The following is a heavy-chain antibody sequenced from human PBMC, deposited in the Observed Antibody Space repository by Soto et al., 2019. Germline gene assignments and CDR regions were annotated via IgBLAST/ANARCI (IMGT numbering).Heavy chain of an antibody. J-gene: IGHJ6*03. CDR1: GYTFTSYG. Sequence: ASVKVSCKASGYTFTSYGISWVRQAPGQGLEWMGWISAYNGNTNYAQKLQGRVTMTTDTSTSTAYMELRSLRSDDTAVYYCAGLRTNGWFGHYYYYYYMDVWGKGTTVTVSS. V-gene: IGHV1-18*01. CDR3: AGLRTNGWFGHYYYYYYMDV. D-gene: IGHD3-10*01. CDR2: ISAYNGNT.